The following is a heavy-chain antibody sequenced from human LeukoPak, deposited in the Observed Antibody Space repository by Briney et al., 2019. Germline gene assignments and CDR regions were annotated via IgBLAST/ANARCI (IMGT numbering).Heavy chain of an antibody. CDR3: ARDSIGGSYDY. D-gene: IGHD1-26*01. V-gene: IGHV4-59*01. Sequence: AETLTLICTVSGGSISSYYWSWIRQPPGKGLEWVGYIYYSGSTNYNPSLKSRVTISVDTSKNQFSLKLSSVTAADTAVYYCARDSIGGSYDYWGQGTLVTVSS. CDR1: GGSISSYY. J-gene: IGHJ4*02. CDR2: IYYSGST.